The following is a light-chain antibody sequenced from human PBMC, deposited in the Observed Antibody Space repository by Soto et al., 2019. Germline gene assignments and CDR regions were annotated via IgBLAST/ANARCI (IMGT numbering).Light chain of an antibody. CDR1: QSISSY. J-gene: IGKJ1*01. V-gene: IGKV1-39*01. CDR3: QQSYSTPWT. CDR2: ASS. Sequence: DIQMTQSPSSLSASVGDRVTITCRASQSISSYLNWYQQKPGKAPKLLIYASSSLQSGVPSRFSGSGSGTDFTLTISSLQPEDCATYYCQQSYSTPWTFGQGTKVVIK.